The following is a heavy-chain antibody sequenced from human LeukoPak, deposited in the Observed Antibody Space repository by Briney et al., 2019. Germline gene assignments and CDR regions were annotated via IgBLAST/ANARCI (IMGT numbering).Heavy chain of an antibody. CDR2: ISAYNGNT. Sequence: GASVKVSCKASGYTFTSYGISWVRQAPGQGLEWMGWISAYNGNTNYAQKLQGRVTMTTDTSTSTAYMELRSLRSDDTAVYYCARGAPLYSSLSVPGAFDIWGQGTMVTVSS. J-gene: IGHJ3*02. D-gene: IGHD6-6*01. V-gene: IGHV1-18*01. CDR3: ARGAPLYSSLSVPGAFDI. CDR1: GYTFTSYG.